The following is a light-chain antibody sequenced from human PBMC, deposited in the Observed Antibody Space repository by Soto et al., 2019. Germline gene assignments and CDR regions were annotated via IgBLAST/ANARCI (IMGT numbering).Light chain of an antibody. J-gene: IGKJ1*01. CDR2: GAS. CDR1: QSIANN. Sequence: EIVMTQFPASLSPSPGGRITLSCKASQSIANNLAWHQQKPGQAPRLLTYGASTRAADIPARFSGSGSGTEFSLTISSLQSEDFAIYYCQQYNDWPPWTFGQGTKVDI. CDR3: QQYNDWPPWT. V-gene: IGKV3-15*01.